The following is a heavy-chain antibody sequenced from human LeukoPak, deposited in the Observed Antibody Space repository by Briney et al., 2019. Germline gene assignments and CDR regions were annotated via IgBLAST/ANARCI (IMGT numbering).Heavy chain of an antibody. J-gene: IGHJ4*02. CDR3: ARAAYYYGSGSLFDY. Sequence: PSETLSLTYAVYGGSFSGYYWSWIRQPPGKGLEWIGEINHSGSTNYNPSLKSRVTISVDTSKNQFSLKLSSVTAADTAVYYCARAAYYYGSGSLFDYWGQGTLVTVSS. D-gene: IGHD3-10*01. CDR1: GGSFSGYY. CDR2: INHSGST. V-gene: IGHV4-34*01.